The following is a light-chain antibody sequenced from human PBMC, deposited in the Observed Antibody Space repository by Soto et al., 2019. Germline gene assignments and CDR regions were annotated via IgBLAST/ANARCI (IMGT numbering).Light chain of an antibody. CDR1: QSVSSN. CDR3: QQYNNWPPWT. V-gene: IGKV3-15*01. CDR2: GAS. J-gene: IGKJ1*01. Sequence: EIVMTQSPATLSVSPGERATLSCRASQSVSSNLAWYQQKPGQAPRLLIYGASTRATGIPARFSGSGSGTEFTLTISSLQSEDVAGYYCQQYNNWPPWTFGQGTKVEIK.